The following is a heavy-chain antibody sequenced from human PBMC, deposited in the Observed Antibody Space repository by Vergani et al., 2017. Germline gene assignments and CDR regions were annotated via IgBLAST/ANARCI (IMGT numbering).Heavy chain of an antibody. CDR3: AKDLGYSGGHDAFDI. D-gene: IGHD1-26*01. J-gene: IGHJ3*02. Sequence: EVQLLESGGGLVQPGGSLRLSCAASGFTFSSYAMSWVRQAPGKGLEWVSSMSGSGGSTYYADSVKGRFTISRDNSKNTLYLQMNSLRAEDTAVYYCAKDLGYSGGHDAFDIWGQGTMVTVSS. V-gene: IGHV3-23*01. CDR2: MSGSGGST. CDR1: GFTFSSYA.